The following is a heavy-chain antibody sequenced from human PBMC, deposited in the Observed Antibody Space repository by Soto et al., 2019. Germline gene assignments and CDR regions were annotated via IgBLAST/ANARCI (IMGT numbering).Heavy chain of an antibody. CDR2: ISSSSNYI. J-gene: IGHJ4*02. V-gene: IGHV3-21*02. CDR3: ARVGAYRDFDY. D-gene: IGHD1-26*01. Sequence: EVQLVESGGGLVKPGGSLRLSCAASGFTFSTYTMSWVRQAPGKGLEWVSSISSSSNYIYYADSVKGRITISIDNAKNSLYLQMNSLRAEDTAVYYCARVGAYRDFDYWGQGTLVTVSS. CDR1: GFTFSTYT.